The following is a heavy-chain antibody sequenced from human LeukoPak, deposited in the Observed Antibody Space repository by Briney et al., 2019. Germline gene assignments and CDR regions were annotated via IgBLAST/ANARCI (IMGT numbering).Heavy chain of an antibody. CDR1: GGSITSYH. CDR3: ARDIEYDSSGYPSY. Sequence: SETPSLTCTVSGGSITSYHWSWIRQPPGKGLEWIGYIYYSGSTNYNPSLKSRVTISVDTSKNQLSLKLSSVTAADTAVYYCARDIEYDSSGYPSYWGQGTLVTVSS. J-gene: IGHJ4*02. D-gene: IGHD3-22*01. CDR2: IYYSGST. V-gene: IGHV4-59*01.